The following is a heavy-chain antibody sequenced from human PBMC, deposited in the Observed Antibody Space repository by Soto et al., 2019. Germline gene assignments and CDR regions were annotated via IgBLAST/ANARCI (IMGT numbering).Heavy chain of an antibody. D-gene: IGHD4-17*01. CDR1: GFSLSTSGVG. CDR3: AHGPPVDYGDYVWCDP. CDR2: IYWDDDK. V-gene: IGHV2-5*02. Sequence: QITLKESGPTLVKPTQTLTLTCTFSGFSLSTSGVGVGWIRQPPGKALEWLALIYWDDDKRYSPSLKSRLTIAKDTSKNQVVLTMTNMDPVDTATYYCAHGPPVDYGDYVWCDPWGEGTLVTVSS. J-gene: IGHJ5*02.